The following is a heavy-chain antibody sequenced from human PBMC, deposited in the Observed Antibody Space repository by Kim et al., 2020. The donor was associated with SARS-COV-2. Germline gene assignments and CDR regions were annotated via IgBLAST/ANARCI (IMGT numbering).Heavy chain of an antibody. V-gene: IGHV3-11*03. J-gene: IGHJ4*02. Sequence: YTNYADSVKGRFTISRDNAKNSLYLQMNSLRAEDTAVYYCARMEQQLVLFWGQGTLVTVSS. CDR3: ARMEQQLVLF. CDR2: YT. D-gene: IGHD6-13*01.